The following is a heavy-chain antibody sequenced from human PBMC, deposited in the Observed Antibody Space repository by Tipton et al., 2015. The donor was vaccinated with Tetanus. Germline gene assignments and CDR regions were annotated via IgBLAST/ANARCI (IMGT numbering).Heavy chain of an antibody. CDR1: GYNFKKYA. V-gene: IGHV1-18*01. CDR2: DSGYSGNT. Sequence: QSGPEVKKPGASVKISCKASGYNFKKYALNWVRQAPGQGLEWMGWDSGYSGNTNYAQKLQGRVTMTTDTSTNTAYMELRSLTSDDTAVYFCARLVKQWLVPEDYWGQGTLVTVSS. J-gene: IGHJ4*02. CDR3: ARLVKQWLVPEDY. D-gene: IGHD6-19*01.